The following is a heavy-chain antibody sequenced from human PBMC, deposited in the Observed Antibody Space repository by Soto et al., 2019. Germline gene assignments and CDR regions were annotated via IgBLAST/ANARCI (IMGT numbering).Heavy chain of an antibody. V-gene: IGHV3-30*18. CDR3: AKDLLRDLEWLLNDAFDI. Sequence: QVQLVESGGGVVQPGRSLRLSCAASGFTFSSYGMHWVRQAPGTGLEWVAIISYDGSNKYYADSVKGRFTISRDNSKNTLYLQMNSLRPEDTAVYYCAKDLLRDLEWLLNDAFDIWGQGTMVTVSS. CDR2: ISYDGSNK. D-gene: IGHD3-3*01. CDR1: GFTFSSYG. J-gene: IGHJ3*02.